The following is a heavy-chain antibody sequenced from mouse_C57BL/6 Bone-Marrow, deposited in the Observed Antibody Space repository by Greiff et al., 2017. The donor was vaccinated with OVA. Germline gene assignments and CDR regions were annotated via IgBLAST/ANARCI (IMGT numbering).Heavy chain of an antibody. D-gene: IGHD1-1*01. Sequence: QVTLKVSGPGILQSSQTLSLTCSFSGFSLSTSGMGVSWIRQPSGKGLEWLAHIYWDDDKRYNPSLKSRLTISKDTSRNQVFLKITSVDTADTATYYCARIPNYYGSSYKYFDVWGTGTTVTVSS. CDR1: GFSLSTSGMG. CDR2: IYWDDDK. V-gene: IGHV8-12*01. J-gene: IGHJ1*03. CDR3: ARIPNYYGSSYKYFDV.